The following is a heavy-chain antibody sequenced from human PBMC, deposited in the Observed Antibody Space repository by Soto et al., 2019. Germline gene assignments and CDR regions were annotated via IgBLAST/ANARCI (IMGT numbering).Heavy chain of an antibody. J-gene: IGHJ5*02. CDR1: GYSFTSYW. V-gene: IGHV5-10-1*01. D-gene: IGHD2-2*01. CDR2: IDPSDSYT. Sequence: PGESLKISCKGSGYSFTSYWISWVRQMPGKGLEWMGRIDPSDSYTNYSPSFQGHVTISADKSISTAYLQWSSLKASDTAMYYCASSMTYCSSTSCLGNWFDHWGQGTLVTVSS. CDR3: ASSMTYCSSTSCLGNWFDH.